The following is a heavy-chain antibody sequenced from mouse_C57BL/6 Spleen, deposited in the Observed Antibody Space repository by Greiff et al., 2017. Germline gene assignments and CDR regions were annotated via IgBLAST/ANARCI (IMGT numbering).Heavy chain of an antibody. CDR2: IHPNSGST. CDR1: GYTFTSYW. J-gene: IGHJ4*01. CDR3: ARGRTYYDFAMDY. D-gene: IGHD2-4*01. V-gene: IGHV1-64*01. Sequence: QVQLQQPGAELVKPGASVKLSCKASGYTFTSYWMHWVKQRPGQGLEWIGMIHPNSGSTNYNEKFKSKATLTVDKSSSTAYMQLSSLTSEDSAVYYCARGRTYYDFAMDYWGQGTSVTVSS.